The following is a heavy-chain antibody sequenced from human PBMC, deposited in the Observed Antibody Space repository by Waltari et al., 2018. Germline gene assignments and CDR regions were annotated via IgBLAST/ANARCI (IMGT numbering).Heavy chain of an antibody. J-gene: IGHJ4*02. Sequence: QVQLQESGPGLVKPSQTLSLTCTVSGGSISSGSYYWSWIRQPAGKGLEWIGRIYTSGSTNYNPSLKSRVTISVDTSKSQFSLKLSSVTAADTAVYYCARGGDYGGNPFDYWGQGTLVTVSS. CDR1: GGSISSGSYY. CDR2: IYTSGST. CDR3: ARGGDYGGNPFDY. V-gene: IGHV4-61*02. D-gene: IGHD4-17*01.